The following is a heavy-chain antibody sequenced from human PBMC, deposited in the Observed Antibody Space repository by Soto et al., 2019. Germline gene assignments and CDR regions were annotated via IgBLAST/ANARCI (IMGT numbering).Heavy chain of an antibody. Sequence: GGSLRLSCAASGFLFTDYFMSWIRQSPGKGLEWVSYITSRNTFTNYADSVKGRFTISRDTASNSLYLQMNSLTADDTAVYYCAIEAHRNDAFDIWGQGTMVTVSS. CDR1: GFLFTDYF. V-gene: IGHV3-11*06. CDR2: ITSRNTFT. J-gene: IGHJ3*02. CDR3: AIEAHRNDAFDI.